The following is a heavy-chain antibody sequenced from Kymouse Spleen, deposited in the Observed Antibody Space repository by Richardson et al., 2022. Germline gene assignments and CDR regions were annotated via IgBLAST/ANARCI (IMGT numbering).Heavy chain of an antibody. V-gene: IGHV1-46*03. CDR1: GYTFTSYY. D-gene: IGHD6-19*01. CDR2: INPSGGST. J-gene: IGHJ6*02. Sequence: QVQLVQSGAEVKKPGASVKVSCKASGYTFTSYYMHWVRQAPGQGLEWMGIINPSGGSTSYAQKFQGRVTMTRDTSTSTVYMELSSLRSEDTAVYYCARTIAVAGYYYYGMDVWGQGTTVTVSS. CDR3: ARTIAVAGYYYYGMDV.